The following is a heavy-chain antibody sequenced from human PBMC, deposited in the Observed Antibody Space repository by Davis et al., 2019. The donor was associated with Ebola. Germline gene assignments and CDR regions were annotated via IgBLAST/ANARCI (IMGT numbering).Heavy chain of an antibody. J-gene: IGHJ4*02. CDR1: GGSISVSSYY. D-gene: IGHD1-26*01. CDR3: PRLTYMSTWEYFFDS. Sequence: SETLSLTCTVSGGSISVSSYYWAWVRHHPGKGLDWIAYISHTGNTNYNSALKGRLTMSVSTSSNQFSLTLNSVTTADAAQYHCPRLTYMSTWEYFFDSWGQGILVTVSS. V-gene: IGHV4-61*05. CDR2: ISHTGNT.